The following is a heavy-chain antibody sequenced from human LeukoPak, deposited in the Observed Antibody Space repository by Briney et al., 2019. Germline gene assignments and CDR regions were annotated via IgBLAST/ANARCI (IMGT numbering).Heavy chain of an antibody. CDR3: ARGRTHFDWLFSNAFDI. V-gene: IGHV3-21*01. D-gene: IGHD3-9*01. J-gene: IGHJ3*02. CDR2: ISSRRSYI. CDR1: GFTFSSYS. Sequence: PGGALRLSCAASGFTFSSYSMSWGRQAPGKGLEWVSSISSRRSYIYYADSVKGGFTISTDNAKNSLYLQMNSLRAEDTAVYYCARGRTHFDWLFSNAFDIWGQGTMVTVSS.